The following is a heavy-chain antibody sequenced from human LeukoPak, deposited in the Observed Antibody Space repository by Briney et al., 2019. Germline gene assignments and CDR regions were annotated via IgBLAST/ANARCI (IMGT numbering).Heavy chain of an antibody. Sequence: GGSLRLSCSASGFTFSNYPIHWVRQAPGKGLEYVSSISSNGVNTYYADSVRGRFTISRDNSKNTLYLQMNSLRAEDTAVYYCAKILPDTVTADYWGQGTLVTVSS. CDR1: GFTFSNYP. D-gene: IGHD4-11*01. V-gene: IGHV3-64*04. J-gene: IGHJ4*02. CDR3: AKILPDTVTADY. CDR2: ISSNGVNT.